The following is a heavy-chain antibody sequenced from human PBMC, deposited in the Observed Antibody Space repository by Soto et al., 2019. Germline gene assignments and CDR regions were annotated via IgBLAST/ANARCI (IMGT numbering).Heavy chain of an antibody. CDR1: GGSISSYY. D-gene: IGHD5-12*01. CDR3: ARDGYNYEDFDI. CDR2: IYYSGST. Sequence: SETLSLTCTVSGGSISSYYWSWIRQPPGKGLEWIGYIYYSGSTNYNPSLKSRVTISVDTSKNQFSLKLSSVTAADTAVYYCARDGYNYEDFDIWGQGTMVTVSS. V-gene: IGHV4-59*01. J-gene: IGHJ3*02.